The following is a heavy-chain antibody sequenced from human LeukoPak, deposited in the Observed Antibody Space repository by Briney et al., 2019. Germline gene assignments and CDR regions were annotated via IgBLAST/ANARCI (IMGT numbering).Heavy chain of an antibody. CDR1: GGSISRGDYH. J-gene: IGHJ6*03. CDR3: ARAQGYYYYVDV. CDR2: IHYSGGS. Sequence: SQTLSLTCTASGGSISRGDYHWTWIRQPPGKGLEWIGHIHYSGGSYYNSSLKSQPTISLDTSKNHYSLKLSSVTAADTAVYYCARAQGYYYYVDVWGKGTTVTVSS. V-gene: IGHV4-30-4*01.